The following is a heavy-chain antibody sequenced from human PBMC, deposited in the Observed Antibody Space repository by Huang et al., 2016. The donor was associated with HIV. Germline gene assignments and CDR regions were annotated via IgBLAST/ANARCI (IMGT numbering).Heavy chain of an antibody. CDR1: GDSVSSSSSA. D-gene: IGHD2-15*01. CDR2: QYNRAKGNN. J-gene: IGHJ5*02. Sequence: QVQLQQSGPGLVRPSQTLSLTCAISGDSVSSSSSAWNWIRQSPSRGLEWLGRQYNRAKGNNDVAHAVRTRMTINPDTSTKQFSLRLNSVTPDDAAVYYCARVRCSGGYCYGWFDTWGQGILVTVSS. CDR3: ARVRCSGGYCYGWFDT. V-gene: IGHV6-1*01.